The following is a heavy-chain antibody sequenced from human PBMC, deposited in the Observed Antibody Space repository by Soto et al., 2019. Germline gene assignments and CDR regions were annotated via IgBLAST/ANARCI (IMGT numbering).Heavy chain of an antibody. CDR2: IYYSGST. CDR1: VGSMSGGDYY. D-gene: IGHD3-22*01. J-gene: IGHJ5*02. CDR3: ARGAYYDSSGPINWFDP. Sequence: SYTMSLTCAVSVGSMSGGDYYWVWIRHPPEKGLERIGYIYYSGSTYYNPSLKSRVTISVDTSKNQFSLKLSSVTAADKAVYYCARGAYYDSSGPINWFDPWGQGNLVTVSS. V-gene: IGHV4-30-4*01.